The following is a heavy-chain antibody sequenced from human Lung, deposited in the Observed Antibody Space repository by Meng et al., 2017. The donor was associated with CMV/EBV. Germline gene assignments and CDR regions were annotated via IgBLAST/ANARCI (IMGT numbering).Heavy chain of an antibody. CDR2: IYYSGST. D-gene: IGHD3-10*01. J-gene: IGHJ4*02. Sequence: LSCTVSGGSVSRDSYYWSWIRQNPGKGLEWIGYIYYSGSTKYNPSLKSRVTISLDTSKNQFALKLSSVTAADTALYYSARGSFIRFVDLLNYFDYWXQGTLVTVSS. V-gene: IGHV4-61*01. CDR1: GGSVSRDSYY. CDR3: ARGSFIRFVDLLNYFDY.